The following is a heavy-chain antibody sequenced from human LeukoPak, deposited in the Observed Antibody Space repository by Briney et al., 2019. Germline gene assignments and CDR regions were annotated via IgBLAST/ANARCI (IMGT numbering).Heavy chain of an antibody. V-gene: IGHV3-21*01. Sequence: PGGSLRLSCAASGFSFNGYSMNWVRQAPGKGLEWVSSISNSGHYIYNADSVRGRFTISRDNAKNSLYLQMNSLRAEDTAVYYCASFTKEWIQLFDYWGQGTLVTVSS. D-gene: IGHD5-18*01. CDR2: ISNSGHYI. CDR1: GFSFNGYS. J-gene: IGHJ4*02. CDR3: ASFTKEWIQLFDY.